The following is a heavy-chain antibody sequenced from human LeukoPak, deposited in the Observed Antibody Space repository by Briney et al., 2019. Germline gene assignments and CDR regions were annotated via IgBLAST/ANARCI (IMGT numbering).Heavy chain of an antibody. CDR1: GGSISSYY. CDR2: IYTSGST. Sequence: SETLSLTCTVSGGSISSYYGSWIRQPAGKGLEWIGRIYTSGSTNYNPSLKSRVTMSVDTSKNQFSLKLSSVTAADTAVYYCARDLVVPAAMLVYYHMDVWGKGTTVTVSS. CDR3: ARDLVVPAAMLVYYHMDV. J-gene: IGHJ6*03. V-gene: IGHV4-4*07. D-gene: IGHD2-2*01.